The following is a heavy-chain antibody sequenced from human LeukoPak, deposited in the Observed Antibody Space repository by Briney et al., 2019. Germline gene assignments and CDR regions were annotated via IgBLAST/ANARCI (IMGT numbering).Heavy chain of an antibody. CDR3: ARARGMLGSSWHYYYYYMDV. CDR1: GYTFTGYY. J-gene: IGHJ6*03. D-gene: IGHD6-13*01. V-gene: IGHV1-2*02. CDR2: INPKSGGT. Sequence: ASVKVSCKASGYTFTGYYMHWVRQAPGQGLEWMGWINPKSGGTNYAEKFQGRVTITRNTSISTAYMELSSLRSEDTAVYYCARARGMLGSSWHYYYYYMDVWGKGTTVTVSS.